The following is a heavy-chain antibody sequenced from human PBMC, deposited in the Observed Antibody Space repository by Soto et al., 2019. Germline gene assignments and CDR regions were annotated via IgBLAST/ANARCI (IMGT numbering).Heavy chain of an antibody. CDR3: VMVDNYVTPTPQDV. CDR1: GYIFVKYG. V-gene: IGHV1-18*01. CDR2: ISPYTGNT. Sequence: QVQLVQSGDEVKKPGASVKVSCKASGYIFVKYGIAWVRQAPGQGLEWMGWISPYTGNTHSATKIQGRLTMTTDTSTSTAYMDLGSLTSDDTAVYYCVMVDNYVTPTPQDVWGPGTTGNV. J-gene: IGHJ6*02. D-gene: IGHD2-15*01.